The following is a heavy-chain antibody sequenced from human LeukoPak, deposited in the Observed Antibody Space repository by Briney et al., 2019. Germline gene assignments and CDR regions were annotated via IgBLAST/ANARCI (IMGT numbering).Heavy chain of an antibody. J-gene: IGHJ4*02. CDR3: AREPPESYYFDY. Sequence: GASVKVSCKTSGYIFSNHYIHWVRQAPGQGPEWMGIIRPSSGRADYTQKFQGRVTMTRVMSTTTVYMELTTLGSDDTAVYFCAREPPESYYFDYWGQGTLVTVSS. CDR1: GYIFSNHY. D-gene: IGHD2/OR15-2a*01. V-gene: IGHV1-46*01. CDR2: IRPSSGRA.